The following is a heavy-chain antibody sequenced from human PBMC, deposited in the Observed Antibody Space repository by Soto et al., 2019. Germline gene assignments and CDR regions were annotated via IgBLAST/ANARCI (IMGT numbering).Heavy chain of an antibody. CDR1: GGSISSSSYY. V-gene: IGHV4-39*01. D-gene: IGHD6-19*01. CDR2: IYYSGRT. CDR3: ARQSYISGWLDYYYYGMDV. J-gene: IGHJ6*02. Sequence: QLQLQESGPGLVKPSETLSLTCTVSGGSISSSSYYWGWIRQPPGKGLEWIGSIYYSGRTYYNPSIKSRVTISVDTSKNQLSLKLSSVTAADTAVYYCARQSYISGWLDYYYYGMDVWGQGTTVTVSS.